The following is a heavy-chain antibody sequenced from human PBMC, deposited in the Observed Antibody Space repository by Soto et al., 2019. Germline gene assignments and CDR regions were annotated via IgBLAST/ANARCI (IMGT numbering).Heavy chain of an antibody. CDR2: MFPGDSDT. CDR3: ARVPDSSLGTMDV. D-gene: IGHD6-19*01. J-gene: IGHJ6*02. CDR1: GYSFTTYW. V-gene: IGHV5-51*01. Sequence: PGESLKISCKGSGYSFTTYWIGWMRQLPGQGLEWMGVMFPGDSDTRYSPSFQGQVTMSADPSTNTAYLEWSSLKAADSAMYYCARVPDSSLGTMDVWGQGTTVTVSS.